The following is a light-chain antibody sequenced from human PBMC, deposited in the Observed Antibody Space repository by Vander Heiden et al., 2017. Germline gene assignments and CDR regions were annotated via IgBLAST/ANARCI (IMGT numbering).Light chain of an antibody. CDR3: QQDYNTPRT. CDR1: RSILSSSDNKNY. J-gene: IGKJ1*01. V-gene: IGKV4-1*01. Sequence: DIVLTQSPDSLAVSLGERATVNCRSSRSILSSSDNKNYLAWYQQKSGQPPKLLFYWASTRASAVPDRFSGSESGTDFTLTISSLQAEDVAIYYCQQDYNTPRTFGQGTQLEIK. CDR2: WAS.